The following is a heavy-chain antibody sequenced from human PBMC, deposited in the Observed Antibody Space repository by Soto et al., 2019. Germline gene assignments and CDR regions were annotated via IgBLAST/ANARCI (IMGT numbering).Heavy chain of an antibody. Sequence: EVHLVESGGGLVQPGGSLRLSCAASGFTFSRYSMNWVRQAPGKGLDCVSYISSSSSTIYYADSVKGRFTIYRDNAKHSLYLQMISRRDEDKAVSYCARHIAARHFYYYGMDVWGQGTKVTFCS. CDR2: ISSSSSTI. CDR1: GFTFSRYS. J-gene: IGHJ6*02. CDR3: ARHIAARHFYYYGMDV. V-gene: IGHV3-48*02. D-gene: IGHD6-6*01.